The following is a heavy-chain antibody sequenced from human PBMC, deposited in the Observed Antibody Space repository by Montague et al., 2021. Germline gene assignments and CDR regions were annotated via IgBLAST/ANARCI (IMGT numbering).Heavy chain of an antibody. V-gene: IGHV3-13*04. D-gene: IGHD3-22*01. CDR1: GFTFSSYD. J-gene: IGHJ6*02. Sequence: SLRLSCAASGFTFSSYDMHWVRQATGKDLEWVSAIGTAGDTYYPGSVKGRFTISRENAKNSLYLQMNSLRAGDTAVYYCARGAHSSGYYGYYYYCGMDVWSQGTTVTVSS. CDR2: IGTAGDT. CDR3: ARGAHSSGYYGYYYYCGMDV.